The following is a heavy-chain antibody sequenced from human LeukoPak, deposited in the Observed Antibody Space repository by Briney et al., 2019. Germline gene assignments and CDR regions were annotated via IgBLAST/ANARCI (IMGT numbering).Heavy chain of an antibody. CDR1: GFTFSNYV. Sequence: GGSLRLSCAASGFTFSNYVMNWVRQAPGKGLVWVSSITGSGGTTNYADSVKGRFTISRDNSKNTLYLQMNSLRAEDTAIYYCAKDGPDWGSYFDCWGQGTLVTVSS. D-gene: IGHD7-27*01. J-gene: IGHJ4*02. V-gene: IGHV3-23*01. CDR3: AKDGPDWGSYFDC. CDR2: ITGSGGTT.